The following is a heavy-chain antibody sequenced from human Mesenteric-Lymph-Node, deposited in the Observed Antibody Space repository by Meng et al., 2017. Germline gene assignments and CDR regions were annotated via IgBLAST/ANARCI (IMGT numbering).Heavy chain of an antibody. CDR3: ARVIHYSGRDVDDAFDI. Sequence: SETLSLTCTVSGGSIISDTDHWGWIRQPPGKGLEYIGSMHYSGRTFYNFSLKSRLTISVDTSKNQFSLKLSSVTAADTAVYYCARVIHYSGRDVDDAFDIWGQGTKVTVSS. V-gene: IGHV4-39*07. CDR2: MHYSGRT. D-gene: IGHD3-10*01. J-gene: IGHJ3*02. CDR1: GGSIISDTDH.